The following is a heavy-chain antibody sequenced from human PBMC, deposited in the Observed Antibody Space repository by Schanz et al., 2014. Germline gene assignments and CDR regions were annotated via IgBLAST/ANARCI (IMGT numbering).Heavy chain of an antibody. D-gene: IGHD3-10*01. Sequence: VQLVESGGGWVQPGRSLRLSCAASGFMFSSYGMHWVRQAPGKGLEWVGVISYDGSKKSYADSVKGRFTISRDNSKNSLYLQMNSLRAEDTAVYYCARIGGSVFDYWAQGTLVTVSS. CDR3: ARIGGSVFDY. CDR2: ISYDGSKK. CDR1: GFMFSSYG. V-gene: IGHV3-33*08. J-gene: IGHJ4*02.